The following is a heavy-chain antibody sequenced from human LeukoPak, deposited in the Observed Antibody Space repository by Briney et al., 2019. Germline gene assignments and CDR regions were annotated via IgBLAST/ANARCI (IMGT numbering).Heavy chain of an antibody. CDR3: ARDRSGYGPLSYYGMDV. Sequence: SETLSLTCTVSGGSISSYYWSWIRQPPGKGLEWIGYIYYSGSTNYNPSLKSRVTISVDTSKNQFSLKLSSVTAADTAVYYCARDRSGYGPLSYYGMDVWGQGTTVTVSS. J-gene: IGHJ6*02. D-gene: IGHD5-12*01. V-gene: IGHV4-59*01. CDR1: GGSISSYY. CDR2: IYYSGST.